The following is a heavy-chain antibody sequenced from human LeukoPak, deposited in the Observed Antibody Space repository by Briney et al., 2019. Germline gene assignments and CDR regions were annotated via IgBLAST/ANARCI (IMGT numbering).Heavy chain of an antibody. Sequence: GGSLRLSCAASGFIFSNYWMSWVRQAPGKGLEWVANIKQDESEKYYVDSVKGRFTISRDNAKNSLFLQMNSLRAEDTAVYYCARDKIVGATVLDYWGQGSLVTVSS. CDR1: GFIFSNYW. D-gene: IGHD1-26*01. V-gene: IGHV3-7*01. CDR3: ARDKIVGATVLDY. CDR2: IKQDESEK. J-gene: IGHJ4*02.